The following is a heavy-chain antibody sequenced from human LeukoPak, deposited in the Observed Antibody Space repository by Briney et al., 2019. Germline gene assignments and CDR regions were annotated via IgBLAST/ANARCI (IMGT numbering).Heavy chain of an antibody. CDR1: GGTFSSYA. V-gene: IGHV1-18*01. CDR3: ARDGYSSGWYPGHFDY. J-gene: IGHJ4*02. CDR2: ISAYNGNT. Sequence: ASVKVSCKASGGTFSSYAISWVRQAPGQGLEWMGWISAYNGNTNYAQKLQGRVTMTTDTSTSTAYMELRSLRSDDTAVYYCARDGYSSGWYPGHFDYWGQGTLVTVSS. D-gene: IGHD6-19*01.